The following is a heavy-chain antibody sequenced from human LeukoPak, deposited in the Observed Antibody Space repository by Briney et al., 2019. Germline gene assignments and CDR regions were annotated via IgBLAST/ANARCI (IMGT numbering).Heavy chain of an antibody. CDR1: GGSISSYY. D-gene: IGHD1-26*01. J-gene: IGHJ6*03. Sequence: SETLSLTCTVSGGSISSYYWSWMRQPAGKGLEWIGRIYARGSNNYNPSLKSRVSMSVDTSKNQFSLKLSSVTAADTAVYYCARDQGVGAMRGYYYYYYMDVWGKGTTVTDS. CDR2: IYARGSN. V-gene: IGHV4-4*07. CDR3: ARDQGVGAMRGYYYYYYMDV.